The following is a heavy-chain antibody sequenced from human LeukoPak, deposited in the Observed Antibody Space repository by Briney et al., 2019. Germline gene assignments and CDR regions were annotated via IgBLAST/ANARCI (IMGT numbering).Heavy chain of an antibody. CDR3: ARVFGYEYYYMDV. Sequence: SETLSLTCTVSGGSINNYYWNWIRQPPGKGLEWIGYIYYSGSPNYNPSLKSRVTISKDTSKNQFSLKLNSVTAADMAVYYCARVFGYEYYYMDVWGKGTTVTVSS. J-gene: IGHJ6*03. V-gene: IGHV4-59*01. D-gene: IGHD5-18*01. CDR1: GGSINNYY. CDR2: IYYSGSP.